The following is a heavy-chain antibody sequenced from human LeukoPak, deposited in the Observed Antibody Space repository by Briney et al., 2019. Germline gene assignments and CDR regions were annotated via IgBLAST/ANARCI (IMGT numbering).Heavy chain of an antibody. CDR2: IYSGGST. Sequence: QPGGSLRLSCAASGLTVSSNYMSWVRQAPGKGLEWVSVIYSGGSTYYADSVKGRFTISRDNSKNTLYLQMNSLRAEDTAVYYCARGSYDSSGYYYYYYYYMDVWGKGTTVTVSS. CDR3: ARGSYDSSGYYYYYYYYMDV. CDR1: GLTVSSNY. V-gene: IGHV3-53*01. J-gene: IGHJ6*03. D-gene: IGHD3-22*01.